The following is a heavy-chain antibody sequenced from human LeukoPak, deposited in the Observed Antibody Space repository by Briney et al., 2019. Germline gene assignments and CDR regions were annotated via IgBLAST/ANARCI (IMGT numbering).Heavy chain of an antibody. V-gene: IGHV5-51*01. CDR3: ARLVKAARPFYFGRSAFDY. D-gene: IGHD6-6*01. Sequence: GESLKISCKGSGLYFPSYWIGWVRQMPGRGLEWMGIIYPGDSDTRYRPSFQGQVTISADNSIDTAYLQWSSLQASDTAMYYSARLVKAARPFYFGRSAFDYWGQGTLVTVSS. CDR2: IYPGDSDT. J-gene: IGHJ4*02. CDR1: GLYFPSYW.